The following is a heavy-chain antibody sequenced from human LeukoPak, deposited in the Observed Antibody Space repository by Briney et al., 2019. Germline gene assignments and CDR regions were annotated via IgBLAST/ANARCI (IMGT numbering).Heavy chain of an antibody. CDR2: ISGSGGST. D-gene: IGHD6-19*01. V-gene: IGHV3-23*01. CDR1: RFTLSSYA. CDR3: AKDRELSGIAVAGIDY. J-gene: IGHJ4*02. Sequence: GGSLRLSCVASRFTLSSYAMSWVRQAPGKGLEWVSVISGSGGSTYYADSVKGRFTISRDNSKNTLYLQMNSLRAEDTAVYYCAKDRELSGIAVAGIDYWGQGTLVTVSS.